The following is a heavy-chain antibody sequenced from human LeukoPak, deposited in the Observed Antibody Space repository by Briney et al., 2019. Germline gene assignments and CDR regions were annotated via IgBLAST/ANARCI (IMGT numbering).Heavy chain of an antibody. Sequence: ASVKVSCKASGYTLTGYYLHWVRQAPGQGLEWMGWINPNSGGTNYAQKFQGRVTMTRDTSISTAYMELSRLRSDDTAVYYCARDVEYSSERFNYWGQGTLVTVSS. V-gene: IGHV1-2*02. D-gene: IGHD6-19*01. CDR1: GYTLTGYY. J-gene: IGHJ4*02. CDR3: ARDVEYSSERFNY. CDR2: INPNSGGT.